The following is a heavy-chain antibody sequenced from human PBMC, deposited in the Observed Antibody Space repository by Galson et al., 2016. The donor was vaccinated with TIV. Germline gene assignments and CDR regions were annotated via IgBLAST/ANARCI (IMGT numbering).Heavy chain of an antibody. Sequence: LSLTCAVSGGSISSYYWSWIRQPPGKGLEWIGYIYSSGNTNYKPSFQSRVTMSLDTSKNQFSLRLNSVTAADTAVYYCARDRGGARTGVYDYWGQGTLVTVSS. CDR2: IYSSGNT. J-gene: IGHJ4*02. CDR3: ARDRGGARTGVYDY. V-gene: IGHV4-59*01. D-gene: IGHD3/OR15-3a*01. CDR1: GGSISSYY.